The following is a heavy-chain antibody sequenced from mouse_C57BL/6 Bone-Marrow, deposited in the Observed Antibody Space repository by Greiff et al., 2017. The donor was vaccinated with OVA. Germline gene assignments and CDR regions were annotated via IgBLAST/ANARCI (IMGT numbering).Heavy chain of an antibody. CDR3: ARPYYGSSYPFDY. V-gene: IGHV1-50*01. CDR1: GYTFTSYW. D-gene: IGHD1-1*01. J-gene: IGHJ2*01. Sequence: VQLQQPGAELVKPGASVKLSCKASGYTFTSYWMQWVKQRPGQGLEWIGEIDPSDSYTNYNQKLKGKATLTVDTSSSTAYMQLSSLTSEDSAVYYCARPYYGSSYPFDYWGQGTTLTVSS. CDR2: IDPSDSYT.